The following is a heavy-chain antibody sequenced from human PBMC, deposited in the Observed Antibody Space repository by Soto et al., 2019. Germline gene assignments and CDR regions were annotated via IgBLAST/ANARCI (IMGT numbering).Heavy chain of an antibody. CDR3: ARDGPMTTVTTFVSAFDI. CDR1: GFTFSSYG. CDR2: IWYDGSNK. J-gene: IGHJ3*02. V-gene: IGHV3-33*01. D-gene: IGHD4-17*01. Sequence: QVQLVESGGGVVQPGRSLRLSCAASGFTFSSYGMHWVRQAPGKGLEWVAVIWYDGSNKYYADSVKGRFTISRDNSKNTLYLQMNSLRAEDTAVYYCARDGPMTTVTTFVSAFDIWGQGTMVTVSS.